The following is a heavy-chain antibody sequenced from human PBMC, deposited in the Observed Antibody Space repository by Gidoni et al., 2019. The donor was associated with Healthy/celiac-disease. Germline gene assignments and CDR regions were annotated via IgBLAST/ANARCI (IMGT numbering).Heavy chain of an antibody. J-gene: IGHJ5*02. CDR3: AKDIAARPAGWFDP. D-gene: IGHD6-6*01. CDR1: GFTFDDYA. CDR2: ISWNSGSI. Sequence: EVQLVESGGGLVQPGRSLRLSCAASGFTFDDYAMHWVRQAPGKGLEWVSGISWNSGSIGYADSVKGRFTISRDNAKNSLYLQMNSLRAEDTALYYCAKDIAARPAGWFDPWGQGTLVTVSS. V-gene: IGHV3-9*01.